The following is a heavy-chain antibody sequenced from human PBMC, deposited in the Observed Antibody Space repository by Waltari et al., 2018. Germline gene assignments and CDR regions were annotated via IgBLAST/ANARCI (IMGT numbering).Heavy chain of an antibody. V-gene: IGHV3-9*01. CDR3: AKRAYDSSGPLDY. J-gene: IGHJ4*02. D-gene: IGHD3-22*01. Sequence: EVQLVESGGGLVQPGRSLRLSCAASGFTFDDYAMHWVRQAPGKGLEWVSGISWKSGSIGYADSVKGRFTISRDNAKNSLYLQMNSLRAEDTALYYCAKRAYDSSGPLDYWGQGTLVTVSS. CDR2: ISWKSGSI. CDR1: GFTFDDYA.